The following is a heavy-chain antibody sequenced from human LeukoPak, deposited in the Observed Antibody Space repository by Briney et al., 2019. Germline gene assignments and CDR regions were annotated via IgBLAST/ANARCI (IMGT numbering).Heavy chain of an antibody. D-gene: IGHD4-11*01. Sequence: GGSLRLSCAASGFTFSSYSMNWVRQAPGKGLEWVAFIRHVGSNEYYADSVRGRFAISRDNSQNTLHLQMNILRVEDTAVYYCVKDWGVLPDYSADGFDIWGSGTVVTVSS. J-gene: IGHJ3*02. CDR1: GFTFSSYS. CDR2: IRHVGSNE. CDR3: VKDWGVLPDYSADGFDI. V-gene: IGHV3-30*02.